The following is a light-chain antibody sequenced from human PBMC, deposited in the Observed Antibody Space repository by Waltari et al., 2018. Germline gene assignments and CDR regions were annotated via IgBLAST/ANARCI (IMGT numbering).Light chain of an antibody. CDR1: QSVTASQ. V-gene: IGKV3-20*01. CDR2: GAP. J-gene: IGKJ3*01. Sequence: EIVLTQSPGTTSLSPGASATLPCRARQSVTASQVALYQQKPGQAPSLLIYGAPTRATGTPDRCSGTGSGTDFILTISGLEPEDFAVYFCQQYGSSIPFTFGPGTKV. CDR3: QQYGSSIPFT.